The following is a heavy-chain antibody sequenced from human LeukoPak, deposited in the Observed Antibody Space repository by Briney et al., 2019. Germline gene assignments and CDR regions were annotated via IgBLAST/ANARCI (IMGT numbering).Heavy chain of an antibody. D-gene: IGHD3-22*01. CDR3: ARDRHYYDSSGYFYYFDY. Sequence: GGSLRLSCAASGFTFSSYSMNWVRQAPGKGLEWVSSISISSSYIYYADSVKGRFTISRDNAKNSLYLQMNSLRAEDTAVYYCARDRHYYDSSGYFYYFDYWGQGTLVTVSS. CDR2: ISISSSYI. CDR1: GFTFSSYS. J-gene: IGHJ4*02. V-gene: IGHV3-21*01.